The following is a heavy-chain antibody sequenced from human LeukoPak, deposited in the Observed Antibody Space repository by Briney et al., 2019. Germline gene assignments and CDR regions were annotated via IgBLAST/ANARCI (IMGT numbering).Heavy chain of an antibody. V-gene: IGHV3-53*01. CDR2: MYSAGFT. Sequence: HSGGSLRLSCVVSGFTVSSNYMSWVRQAPGKGLEGVSVMYSAGFTYYADSVKGRFTISRDNSKNTLYLQMNSLRAEDTAVYYCARRAGAYSHPYDYWGQGTLVTVSS. J-gene: IGHJ4*02. CDR3: ARRAGAYSHPYDY. CDR1: GFTVSSNY. D-gene: IGHD4/OR15-4a*01.